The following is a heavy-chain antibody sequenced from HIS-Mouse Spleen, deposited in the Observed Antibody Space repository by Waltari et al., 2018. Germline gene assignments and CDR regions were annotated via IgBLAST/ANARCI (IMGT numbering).Heavy chain of an antibody. CDR1: GYTFTGYY. Sequence: QVQLVQSEAEVKKPGASVKVSCKASGYTFTGYYMHWVRQATGQGLEWMRWINPNRGGTNYAQKFQGRVTRTSDTSISTAYMELSRLRSDDTAVYYCATLGGGYDAFDIWGQGTMVTVSS. D-gene: IGHD5-12*01. J-gene: IGHJ3*02. CDR2: INPNRGGT. CDR3: ATLGGGYDAFDI. V-gene: IGHV1-2*02.